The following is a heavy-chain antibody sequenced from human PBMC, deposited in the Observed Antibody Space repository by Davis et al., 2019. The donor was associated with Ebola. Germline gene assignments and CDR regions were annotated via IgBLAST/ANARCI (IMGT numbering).Heavy chain of an antibody. CDR3: ATFNWYYMDV. V-gene: IGHV3-7*03. CDR2: IKPDGSVK. CDR1: GFTFSSYW. J-gene: IGHJ6*03. Sequence: PGGSLRLSCAASGFTFSSYWMTWVRQSPGKGLEWVANIKPDGSVKGYVDSLRGRFTISRDNAKNSLFLPMTSLRAEDTAVYFCATFNWYYMDVWGKGTRVTVSS. D-gene: IGHD5-24*01.